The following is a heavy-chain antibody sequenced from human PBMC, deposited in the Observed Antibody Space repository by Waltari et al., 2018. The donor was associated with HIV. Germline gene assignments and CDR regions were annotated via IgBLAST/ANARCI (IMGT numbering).Heavy chain of an antibody. V-gene: IGHV4-34*01. J-gene: IGHJ4*02. D-gene: IGHD6-19*01. Sequence: QVQLQQWGAGLLKPSETLSLTCAVYGGSFSGYYWRWIRQPPGKGLEWIGEINHSGSTNYNPSLKSRVTISVDTSKNQFSLKLSSVTAADTAVYYCARGEWSRAAVAGRTGYYFDYWGQGTLVTVSS. CDR3: ARGEWSRAAVAGRTGYYFDY. CDR1: GGSFSGYY. CDR2: INHSGST.